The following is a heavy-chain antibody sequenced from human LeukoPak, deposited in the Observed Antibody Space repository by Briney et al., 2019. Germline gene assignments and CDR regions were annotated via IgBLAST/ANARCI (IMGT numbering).Heavy chain of an antibody. CDR2: IKQDGSEK. CDR1: GFTFSSYW. J-gene: IGHJ4*02. D-gene: IGHD1-26*01. V-gene: IGHV3-7*01. CDR3: AKDSKTYSGSYGVDY. Sequence: GGSLRLSCAASGFTFSSYWMSWVRQAPGKGLEWVANIKQDGSEKYYVDSVKGRFTISRDNSKNTLYLQMNSLRAEDTAVYYCAKDSKTYSGSYGVDYWGQGTLVTVSS.